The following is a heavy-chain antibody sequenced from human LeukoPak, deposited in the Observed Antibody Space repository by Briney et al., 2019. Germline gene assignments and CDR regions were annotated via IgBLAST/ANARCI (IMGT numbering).Heavy chain of an antibody. V-gene: IGHV3-9*01. Sequence: GGSLRLSCAASGFTFDDYAMHWVRQAPGKGLEWVSGISWNSGSIGYADSVKGRFTISRDNAKNSLYLQMNSLRAEDTALHYCAKDRYPGYCNSTSCLFDAFDIWGQGTMVTVSS. CDR2: ISWNSGSI. D-gene: IGHD2-2*01. J-gene: IGHJ3*02. CDR1: GFTFDDYA. CDR3: AKDRYPGYCNSTSCLFDAFDI.